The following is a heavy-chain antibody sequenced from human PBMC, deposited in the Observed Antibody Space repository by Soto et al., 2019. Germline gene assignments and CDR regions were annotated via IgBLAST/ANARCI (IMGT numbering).Heavy chain of an antibody. Sequence: QVQLVQSGAEVKKPGSSVKVSCKASGGTFSSYTISWVRQAPGQGLEWMGRIIPILGIANYAQKFQGRVTITADKSTSTAYMELSSLRSEDTAVYYCARRRDGGNYRVPFDPWGQGTLVTVSS. V-gene: IGHV1-69*02. CDR2: IIPILGIA. D-gene: IGHD1-7*01. J-gene: IGHJ5*02. CDR1: GGTFSSYT. CDR3: ARRRDGGNYRVPFDP.